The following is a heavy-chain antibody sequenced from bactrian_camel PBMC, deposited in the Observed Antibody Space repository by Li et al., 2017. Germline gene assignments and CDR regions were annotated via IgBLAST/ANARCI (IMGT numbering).Heavy chain of an antibody. CDR3: AAVPFRAGDVRRRRDVRCTLGRDDNY. D-gene: IGHD2*01. CDR2: VASNGGST. V-gene: IGHV3S45*01. J-gene: IGHJ4*01. Sequence: HVQLVESGGGSVQAGGSLTLSCAASGRTYANWCMGWFRQTPAKGLEWVSGVASNGGSTEYADSIVGRFTISRDNAKNILYLQMDNLKPDDTAMYYCAAVPFRAGDVRRRRDVRCTLGRDDNYRGQGTQVTVS. CDR1: GRTYANWC.